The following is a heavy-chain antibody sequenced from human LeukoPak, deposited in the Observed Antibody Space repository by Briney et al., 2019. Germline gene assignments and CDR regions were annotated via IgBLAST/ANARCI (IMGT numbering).Heavy chain of an antibody. CDR2: ISGSGGST. CDR1: GFTFSTYA. Sequence: QPGGSLTLSCAASGFTFSTYAMSWVRQAPGKGLEWVSGISGSGGSTYYADSVKGRFTISRDNSKNTLYLQMNSLRAEDTALYSCARAYTEGSSWYDYWGQGTLVTVSS. J-gene: IGHJ4*02. D-gene: IGHD6-13*01. CDR3: ARAYTEGSSWYDY. V-gene: IGHV3-23*01.